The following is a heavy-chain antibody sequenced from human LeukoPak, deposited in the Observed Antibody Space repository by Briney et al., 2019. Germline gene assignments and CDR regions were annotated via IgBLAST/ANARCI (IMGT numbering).Heavy chain of an antibody. J-gene: IGHJ4*02. CDR1: GFTFSSYS. CDR3: ARATTYDILTGYSDY. D-gene: IGHD3-9*01. V-gene: IGHV3-21*01. CDR2: ISSSSSYI. Sequence: GGSLRLSCAASGFTFSSYSMNWVRQAPGKGLEWVSSISSSSSYIYYADSVKGRFTISRDNAKRSLYLQMNSLRAEDTAIYYCARATTYDILTGYSDYWGQGTLVTVSS.